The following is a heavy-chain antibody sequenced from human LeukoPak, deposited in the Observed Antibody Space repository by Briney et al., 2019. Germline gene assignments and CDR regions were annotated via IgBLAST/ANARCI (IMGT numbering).Heavy chain of an antibody. D-gene: IGHD5-12*01. CDR3: ARGGGYVPFDY. CDR2: INHSGST. V-gene: IGHV4-34*01. J-gene: IGHJ4*02. CDR1: GGSFSGYY. Sequence: SETLSLTCAVYGGSFSGYYWSWIRQPPGKGLEWIGEINHSGSTNYNPSLKSRVTISVDTSKNQFSLKLSSATAADTAVYYCARGGGYVPFDYWGQGTLVTVSS.